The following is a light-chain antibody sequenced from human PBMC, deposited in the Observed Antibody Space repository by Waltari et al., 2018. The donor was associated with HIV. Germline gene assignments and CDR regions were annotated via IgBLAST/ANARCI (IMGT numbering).Light chain of an antibody. CDR3: QQSRRWPVT. V-gene: IGKV3-11*01. J-gene: IGKJ5*01. Sequence: IVLTQSPASLSPSTRENTTLPCRAGQSISSFLAWHRQTPGQAPRLLIYDVSIRATGISDRFSGSGFGTDFTLTINYLEPEDSGIYYCQQSRRWPVTFGEGTRLEIK. CDR1: QSISSF. CDR2: DVS.